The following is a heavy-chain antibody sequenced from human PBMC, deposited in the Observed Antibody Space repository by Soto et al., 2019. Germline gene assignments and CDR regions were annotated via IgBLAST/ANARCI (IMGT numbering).Heavy chain of an antibody. Sequence: EVQLVESGGGLVKPGGSLRLSCAASGFTFSSYSMNWVRQAPGKGLEWVSSISSSSSYIYYADSVKGRFTISRDNAKNSLYLHMNSLRAEDTAVYYCARDAPSTSANDYWGQGTLVTVSS. CDR2: ISSSSSYI. J-gene: IGHJ4*02. V-gene: IGHV3-21*01. CDR3: ARDAPSTSANDY. CDR1: GFTFSSYS. D-gene: IGHD2-2*01.